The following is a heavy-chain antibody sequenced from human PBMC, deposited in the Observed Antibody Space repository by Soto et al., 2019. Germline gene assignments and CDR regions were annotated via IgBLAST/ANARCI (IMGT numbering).Heavy chain of an antibody. D-gene: IGHD6-13*01. Sequence: SETLSLTCAVYGGSFSGYCWSWIRQPPGKGLEWIGEINHSGSTNYNPSLKSRVTISLDTSRNQFSLKLSSVTAADTAVYYCATTRQQLARWGAGVWWLAPWGKGTLVTVSS. J-gene: IGHJ5*02. CDR3: ATTRQQLARWGAGVWWLAP. CDR2: INHSGST. V-gene: IGHV4-34*01. CDR1: GGSFSGYC.